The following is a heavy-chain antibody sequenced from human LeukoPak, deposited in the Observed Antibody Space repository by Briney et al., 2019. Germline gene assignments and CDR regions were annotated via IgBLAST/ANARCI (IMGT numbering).Heavy chain of an antibody. CDR3: AREGRYFFDY. V-gene: IGHV3-30*04. CDR2: ISYDGSDK. Sequence: GGSLRLSCAASGFTFSNYAMHWVRQAPGKGLEWVAAISYDGSDKYYADSVKGRFTISRDNAKNSLYLQMNSLRAEDTAVYYCAREGRYFFDYWGQGTLVTVSS. CDR1: GFTFSNYA. J-gene: IGHJ4*02. D-gene: IGHD3-9*01.